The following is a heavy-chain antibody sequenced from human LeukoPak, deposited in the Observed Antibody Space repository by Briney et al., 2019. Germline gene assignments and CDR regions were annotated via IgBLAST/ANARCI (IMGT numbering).Heavy chain of an antibody. CDR3: ARGDPQWVVTDS. Sequence: SETLSLTCTVSGGSIGSYYWTWIRQPPGKRLEWIGFVYHSGTTNYNPSLKSRVTISIDTSKDQFSLKLSSVTAADTAVYYCARGDPQWVVTDSWGQGSHVTVCS. J-gene: IGHJ5*01. CDR2: VYHSGTT. V-gene: IGHV4-59*01. D-gene: IGHD6-19*01. CDR1: GGSIGSYY.